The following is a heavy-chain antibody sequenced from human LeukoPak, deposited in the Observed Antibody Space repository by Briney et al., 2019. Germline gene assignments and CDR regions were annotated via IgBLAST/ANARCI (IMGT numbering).Heavy chain of an antibody. CDR3: ARDLREGPSLGGGIDY. V-gene: IGHV1-2*02. J-gene: IGHJ4*02. D-gene: IGHD3-16*01. CDR1: GYTFTGYY. CDR2: INPNSGGT. Sequence: GASVKVSCKASGYTFTGYYMHWVRQAPGQGLEWMGWINPNSGGTNYAQKFQGRVTMTRDTSISTAYMELSRLRSDDSAVYYCARDLREGPSLGGGIDYWGQGTLVTVSS.